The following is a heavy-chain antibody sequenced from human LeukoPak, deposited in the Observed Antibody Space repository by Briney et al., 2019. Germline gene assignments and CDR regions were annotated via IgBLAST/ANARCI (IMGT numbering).Heavy chain of an antibody. D-gene: IGHD3-3*01. CDR2: ISYDGSNQ. V-gene: IGHV3-30*18. CDR1: GFTFSSYG. J-gene: IGHJ6*02. Sequence: GGSLRLSCAVSGFTFSSYGMHWVRQAPDKGLEWVAVISYDGSNQYYADSVKGRFTISRDNSKNTLYLQMNSLRAEDTAVYYCAKDVLVWSGRYYYGMDVWGRGTTVTVSS. CDR3: AKDVLVWSGRYYYGMDV.